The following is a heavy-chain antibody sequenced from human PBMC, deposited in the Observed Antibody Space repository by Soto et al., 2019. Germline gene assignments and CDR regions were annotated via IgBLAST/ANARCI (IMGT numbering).Heavy chain of an antibody. CDR3: ARDKIAARCDY. Sequence: GGSLRLSCAASGFTFSSYSMKWVRQAPGKGLEWVSSISSSSSYIYYADSVKGRFTISRDNAKNSLYLQMNSLRAEDTAVYYCARDKIAARCDYWGQGTLVTVSS. D-gene: IGHD6-6*01. CDR2: ISSSSSYI. V-gene: IGHV3-21*01. CDR1: GFTFSSYS. J-gene: IGHJ4*02.